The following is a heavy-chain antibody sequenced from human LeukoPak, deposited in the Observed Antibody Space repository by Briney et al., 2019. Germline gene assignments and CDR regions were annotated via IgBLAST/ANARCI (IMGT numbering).Heavy chain of an antibody. V-gene: IGHV3-23*01. J-gene: IGHJ4*02. Sequence: GGSLRLSCAASGFTFSNCAMNWVRQAPGKGLEWVSAISDSGGGTYYADSVKGRFTISRDNSKNTLYLQMNSLRPEDTAVYYCAKEGKTRNWNYFQAKPVFWGQGTLVSVSS. D-gene: IGHD1-7*01. CDR3: AKEGKTRNWNYFQAKPVF. CDR2: ISDSGGGT. CDR1: GFTFSNCA.